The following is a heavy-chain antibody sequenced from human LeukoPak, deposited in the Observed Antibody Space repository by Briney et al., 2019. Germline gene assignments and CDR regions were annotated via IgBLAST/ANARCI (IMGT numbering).Heavy chain of an antibody. V-gene: IGHV3-9*01. CDR1: GFAFNDYW. CDR3: AKDAKQWPTDAFDI. CDR2: ISWNSGSI. Sequence: GGSLRLSCEASGFAFNDYWMHWVRQAPGKGLEWVSGISWNSGSIGYADSVKGRFTISRDNAKNSLYLQMNSLRAEDTALYYCAKDAKQWPTDAFDIWGQGTMVTVSS. J-gene: IGHJ3*02. D-gene: IGHD6-19*01.